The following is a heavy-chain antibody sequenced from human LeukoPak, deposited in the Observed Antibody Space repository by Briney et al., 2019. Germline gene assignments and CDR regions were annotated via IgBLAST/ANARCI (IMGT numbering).Heavy chain of an antibody. CDR1: GFTFSDYS. D-gene: IGHD3-10*01. Sequence: GGSLRLSCAASGFTFSDYSMNWVRQSPEKGLEWVSSITSGITYIYYADSVKGRFTISRDNSKNTLYLQMNSLRAEDTAVYYCAKERRGEVYYFDYWGQGTLVTVSS. V-gene: IGHV3-21*04. J-gene: IGHJ4*02. CDR3: AKERRGEVYYFDY. CDR2: ITSGITYI.